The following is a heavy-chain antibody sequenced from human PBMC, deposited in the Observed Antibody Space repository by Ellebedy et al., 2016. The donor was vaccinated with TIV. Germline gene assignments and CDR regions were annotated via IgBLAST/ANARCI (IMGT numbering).Heavy chain of an antibody. D-gene: IGHD4-11*01. V-gene: IGHV3-11*01. Sequence: GGSLRLSCAASGFTFSDFSMIWIRQAPGKGLEWVSYISSGGDPIYYADSVKGRFTISRDNAKNSLYLQMNSLRAEDAAVYYCARDVRFIDQQYNWFDPWGQGTLVTVSS. J-gene: IGHJ5*02. CDR3: ARDVRFIDQQYNWFDP. CDR1: GFTFSDFS. CDR2: ISSGGDPI.